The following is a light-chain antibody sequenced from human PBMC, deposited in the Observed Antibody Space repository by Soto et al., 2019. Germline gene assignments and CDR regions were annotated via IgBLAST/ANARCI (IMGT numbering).Light chain of an antibody. J-gene: IGLJ1*01. CDR3: CSYTTSNTRQIV. Sequence: QSVLTQPPSASGSPGQSVTISCTGASSDVGGYNYVSWFQQHPGKAPKLLIYDVTNRPSGVSNRFSGSKSDNTASLTISGLQAEDEADYYCCSYTTSNTRQIVFGTGTKVTVL. CDR1: SSDVGGYNY. CDR2: DVT. V-gene: IGLV2-14*03.